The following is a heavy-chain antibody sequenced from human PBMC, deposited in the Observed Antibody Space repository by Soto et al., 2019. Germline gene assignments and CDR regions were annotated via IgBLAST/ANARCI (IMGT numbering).Heavy chain of an antibody. V-gene: IGHV5-51*01. CDR3: ARRYCSGGSCGGYYYYYYGMDV. D-gene: IGHD2-15*01. Sequence: RGESLKISCKGSGYSFTSYWIGWVRQMPGKGLEWMGIIYPGDSDTRYSPSFQGQVTISADKSISTAYLQWSSLKASDTAMYYCARRYCSGGSCGGYYYYYYGMDVWGQGTTVTVSS. J-gene: IGHJ6*02. CDR2: IYPGDSDT. CDR1: GYSFTSYW.